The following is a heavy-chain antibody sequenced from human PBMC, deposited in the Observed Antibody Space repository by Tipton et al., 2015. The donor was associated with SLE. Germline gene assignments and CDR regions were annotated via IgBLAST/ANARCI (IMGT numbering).Heavy chain of an antibody. CDR3: TRDRQTSRGGFLDS. CDR2: IYLGRLP. V-gene: IGHV4-31*11. J-gene: IGHJ5*01. Sequence: TLSLTCAVSGVSVNIPADYWTWIRQHPEKGLEWIGYIYLGRLPHYNPALRSRLTLSADTSTNELSLTLTSVTAADTGIYYCTRDRQTSRGGFLDSWGQGVRVTVSS. CDR1: GVSVNIPADY. D-gene: IGHD6-25*01.